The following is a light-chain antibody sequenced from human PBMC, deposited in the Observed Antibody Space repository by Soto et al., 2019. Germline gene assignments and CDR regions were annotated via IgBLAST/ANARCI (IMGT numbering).Light chain of an antibody. Sequence: QSALTQPASVSGSPGQSITISCTGTSSDVGGYNYVSWYQRHPGKAPKLMIYDVSNRPSGVSNRFSGSKSGNTASLTISGLQAEDEADYCCSSYSSTLSVVFGGGTKVTVL. CDR3: SSYSSTLSVV. J-gene: IGLJ2*01. CDR1: SSDVGGYNY. V-gene: IGLV2-14*01. CDR2: DVS.